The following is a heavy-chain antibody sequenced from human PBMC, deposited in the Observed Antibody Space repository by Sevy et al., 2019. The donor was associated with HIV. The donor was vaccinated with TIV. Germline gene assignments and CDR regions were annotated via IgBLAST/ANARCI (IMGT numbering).Heavy chain of an antibody. V-gene: IGHV3-13*01. CDR2: IGTAGEK. Sequence: GGSLRLSCAASGFTFSSYDMHWVRQATGKSLEWVSTIGTAGEKYYPGSVKGRFTISRENAKNSLYLQMNSLRAGDTAVYYCTRGGNWNANYYYGMDVWGQGTKVTVSS. D-gene: IGHD1-1*01. J-gene: IGHJ6*02. CDR3: TRGGNWNANYYYGMDV. CDR1: GFTFSSYD.